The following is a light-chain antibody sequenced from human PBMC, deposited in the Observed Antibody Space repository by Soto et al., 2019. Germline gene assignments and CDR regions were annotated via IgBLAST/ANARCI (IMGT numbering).Light chain of an antibody. CDR2: EVS. V-gene: IGLV2-14*01. CDR1: GSDVGGYNY. J-gene: IGLJ2*01. Sequence: QSALTQPASVSGSPGQSITISCTGTGSDVGGYNYVSWYQQHPGKAPKLMISEVSNRPSGVSNRFSGSKSGNTASLTISGLQAEDEAEYYCSSYTSSDTHVFGAGTKVTVL. CDR3: SSYTSSDTHV.